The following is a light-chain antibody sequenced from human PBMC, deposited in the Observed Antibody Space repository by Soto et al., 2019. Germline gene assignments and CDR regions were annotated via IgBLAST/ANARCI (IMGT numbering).Light chain of an antibody. CDR3: SSYTTSNTRQIV. J-gene: IGLJ1*01. CDR2: DVT. CDR1: SSDVGGYNY. Sequence: QSALTQPASASGSPGQSITISCTGTSSDVGGYNYVSWYQQHPGKAPKLIIYDVTNRPSGVSNPFSGSKSGNTASLTISGLQPEDEADYYCSSYTTSNTRQIVFGTGTKVTVL. V-gene: IGLV2-14*01.